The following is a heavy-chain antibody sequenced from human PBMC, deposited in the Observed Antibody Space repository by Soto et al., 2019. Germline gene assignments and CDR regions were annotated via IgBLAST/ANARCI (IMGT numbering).Heavy chain of an antibody. V-gene: IGHV4-39*01. CDR2: IYYSGST. CDR3: ARHAPGIAAAGTLFDY. D-gene: IGHD6-13*01. CDR1: GGSISSSSYY. J-gene: IGHJ4*02. Sequence: SETLSLTCTVSGGSISSSSYYWGRIRQPPGKGLEWIGSIYYSGSTYYNPSLKSRVTISVDTSKNQFSLKLSSVTAADTAVYYCARHAPGIAAAGTLFDYWGQGTLVTVSS.